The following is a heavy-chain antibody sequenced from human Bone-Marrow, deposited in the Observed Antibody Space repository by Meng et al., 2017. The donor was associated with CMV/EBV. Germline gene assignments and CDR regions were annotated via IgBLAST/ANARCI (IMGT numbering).Heavy chain of an antibody. V-gene: IGHV5-51*01. CDR1: GYTFTDYY. D-gene: IGHD3-9*01. Sequence: GESLKISCEGSGYTFTDYYSAWVRQMPGKGLEWTGIIYTGDSDTKYSPSFQGQVTISVDKSSSTAYLQWSSLKASDTAMYYCARRGDDDILTVVYWGQGTLVTVSS. CDR2: IYTGDSDT. J-gene: IGHJ4*02. CDR3: ARRGDDDILTVVY.